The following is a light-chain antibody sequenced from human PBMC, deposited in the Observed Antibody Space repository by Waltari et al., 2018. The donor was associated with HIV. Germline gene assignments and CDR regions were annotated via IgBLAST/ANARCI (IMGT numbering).Light chain of an antibody. CDR3: CSYAGSSTYI. CDR2: DVT. V-gene: IGLV2-23*02. CDR1: SSDVGKYKL. Sequence: QSALTQPASVSGSRGQSVTIFCNGTSSDVGKYKLLSWYQQSPGKAPKVVIYDVTDRPSGVSSRFPASKSGNTASLTISGLQPQDEGDYFCCSYAGSSTYIFGSGTLVTVL. J-gene: IGLJ1*01.